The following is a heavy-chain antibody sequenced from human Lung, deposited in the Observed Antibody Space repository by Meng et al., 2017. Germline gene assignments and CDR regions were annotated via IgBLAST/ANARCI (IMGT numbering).Heavy chain of an antibody. CDR1: DVSFSDYY. CDR3: ARGPTTMAHDFDY. J-gene: IGHJ4*02. Sequence: QVQRRQWGACLLKPSETLSLTCVVSDVSFSDYYWSWIRQPPGKGLEWIGEINHSGSTNYNPSLESRATISVDTSQNNLSLKLSSVTAADSAVYYCARGPTTMAHDFDYWGQGTLVTVSS. V-gene: IGHV4-34*01. D-gene: IGHD4-11*01. CDR2: INHSGST.